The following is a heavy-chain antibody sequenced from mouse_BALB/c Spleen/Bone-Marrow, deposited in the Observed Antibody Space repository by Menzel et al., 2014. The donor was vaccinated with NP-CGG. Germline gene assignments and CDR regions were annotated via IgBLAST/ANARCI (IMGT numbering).Heavy chain of an antibody. V-gene: IGHV2-2*02. D-gene: IGHD1-2*01. CDR2: IWSGGST. J-gene: IGHJ4*01. CDR3: ASTTALYYYAMDY. Sequence: QVQLQQSGPGLVQPSQRLSITCTVSGFSLTSYGVHWVRQSPGKGLEWLGVIWSGGSTDYNAAFISRLSISKDNSKSQVFFKMNSLQANDTAIYYCASTTALYYYAMDYWGQGTSVTVSS. CDR1: GFSLTSYG.